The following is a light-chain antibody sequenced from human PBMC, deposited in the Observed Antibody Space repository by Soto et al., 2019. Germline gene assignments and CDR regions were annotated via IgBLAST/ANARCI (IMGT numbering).Light chain of an antibody. Sequence: ETVLTQSPGTVSLSPGERATLSCRASQSVNGNYLAWYQQRPGQAPRLLIYGTSSRATGIPDRFSGSGSGTDFTLTISRLEPEDFAVYSCQQYDTSPRTFGQGTKV. CDR3: QQYDTSPRT. J-gene: IGKJ1*01. V-gene: IGKV3-20*01. CDR2: GTS. CDR1: QSVNGNY.